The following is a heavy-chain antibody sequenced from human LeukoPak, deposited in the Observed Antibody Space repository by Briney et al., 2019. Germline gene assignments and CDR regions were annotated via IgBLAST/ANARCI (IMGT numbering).Heavy chain of an antibody. V-gene: IGHV3-23*01. J-gene: IGHJ4*02. CDR1: RFTFSSYA. CDR3: AKVLRWDSSGGIDY. Sequence: GWSLRLSCAASRFTFSSYAMSLVRQAPAKGLEWVSSISGSGDTTYYADPVKGRSTISRDNSKNTLYLQMNSLRADDTAVYYCAKVLRWDSSGGIDYWGQGTLVTVSS. CDR2: ISGSGDTT. D-gene: IGHD6-19*01.